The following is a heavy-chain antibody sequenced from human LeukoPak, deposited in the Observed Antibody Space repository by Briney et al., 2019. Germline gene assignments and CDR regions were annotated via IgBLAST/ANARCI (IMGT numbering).Heavy chain of an antibody. V-gene: IGHV4-34*01. Sequence: SETLSLTCAVYGGSFSGYYWSWIRQPPGKGLEWIGEINHSGSTNYNPSLKSRVTISVDTSKNQFSLKLSSVTAADTAVYYCARGCPAYYYGSGRRYNWFEPWGQGTLVTVSS. CDR2: INHSGST. CDR1: GGSFSGYY. J-gene: IGHJ5*02. CDR3: ARGCPAYYYGSGRRYNWFEP. D-gene: IGHD3-10*01.